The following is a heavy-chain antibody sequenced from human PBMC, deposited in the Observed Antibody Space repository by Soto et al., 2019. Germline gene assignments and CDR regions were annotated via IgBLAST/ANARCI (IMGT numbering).Heavy chain of an antibody. CDR3: ARWQQQLARFDY. J-gene: IGHJ4*02. CDR2: IYYSGST. Sequence: QVQLQESGPGLVKPSETLSLTCTVSGGSISSYYWSWIRQPPGKGLEWIGYIYYSGSTNYNPSLKSRVTISVDTSKNQFSLKLSSVPAADTAVYYCARWQQQLARFDYWGQGTLVTVSS. CDR1: GGSISSYY. D-gene: IGHD6-13*01. V-gene: IGHV4-59*01.